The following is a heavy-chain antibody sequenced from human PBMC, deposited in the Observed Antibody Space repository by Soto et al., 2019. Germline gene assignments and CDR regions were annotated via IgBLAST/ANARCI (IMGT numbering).Heavy chain of an antibody. CDR1: GFTFISYS. V-gene: IGHV3-48*01. CDR3: ASSGHPGTKGAFDI. J-gene: IGHJ3*02. Sequence: GGSKRLSCTASGFTFISYSMNWVSKDTGKGLEWVSYISSSSSTIYYADSVKGRFTISRDNAKNSLYLQMNSLRAEDTAVYYCASSGHPGTKGAFDIWGQGTMVTVSS. D-gene: IGHD3-10*01. CDR2: ISSSSSTI.